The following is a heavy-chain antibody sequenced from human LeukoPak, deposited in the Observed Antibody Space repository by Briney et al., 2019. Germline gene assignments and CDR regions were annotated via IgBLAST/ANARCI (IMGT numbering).Heavy chain of an antibody. D-gene: IGHD3-10*01. CDR1: GGSISSGDYY. J-gene: IGHJ6*02. Sequence: SQTLSLTCTVSGGSISSGDYYWSWIRQPPGKGLEWIGYIYYSGSTYYNPSLKSRVTISVDTSKNQFSLKLSSVTAADTAVYYCARDRGPYYYYGMDVWGQGTTVTVSS. CDR3: ARDRGPYYYYGMDV. V-gene: IGHV4-30-4*01. CDR2: IYYSGST.